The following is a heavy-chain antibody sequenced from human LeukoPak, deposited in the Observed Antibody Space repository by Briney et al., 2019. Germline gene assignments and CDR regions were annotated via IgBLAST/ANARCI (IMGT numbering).Heavy chain of an antibody. V-gene: IGHV3-7*01. CDR1: GFNFNTYW. J-gene: IGHJ4*02. CDR2: IKQDGSEK. CDR3: ASALRGDILRYFDWLLYPPLDY. D-gene: IGHD3-9*01. Sequence: GGSLRLSCAASGFNFNTYWMSWVRQAPGKGLEWVANIKQDGSEKFYVDSMKGRFTISRDNAKNSLYLQMNSLRAEDTAVYYCASALRGDILRYFDWLLYPPLDYWGQGTLVTVSS.